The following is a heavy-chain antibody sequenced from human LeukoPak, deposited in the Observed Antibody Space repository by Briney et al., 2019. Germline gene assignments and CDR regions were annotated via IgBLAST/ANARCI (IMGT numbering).Heavy chain of an antibody. J-gene: IGHJ4*02. Sequence: PGGSLRLSCAASGFTFSSYSMNWVRQAPGKGLEWVSYISSSSSTIYYADSVKGRFTISRDNAKNPLYLQMNSLRAEDTAVYYCARDRPRGYSYGSGMGGDYWGQGTLVTVSS. CDR2: ISSSSSTI. V-gene: IGHV3-48*04. CDR3: ARDRPRGYSYGSGMGGDY. CDR1: GFTFSSYS. D-gene: IGHD5-18*01.